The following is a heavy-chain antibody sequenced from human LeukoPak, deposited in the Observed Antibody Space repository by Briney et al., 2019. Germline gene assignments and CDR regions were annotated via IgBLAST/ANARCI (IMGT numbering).Heavy chain of an antibody. CDR2: ISSSGTTI. J-gene: IGHJ4*02. CDR1: GFTFSGYY. V-gene: IGHV3-11*01. D-gene: IGHD1-26*01. CDR3: ARARGSYAFDS. Sequence: GGSLRLSCAASGFTFSGYYMGWIRQAPGKGLGWVSYISSSGTTIYYADSVKGRFTISRDNAKKSLYLQMNSLRAEDTAVYYCARARGSYAFDSWGQGTLVTVSS.